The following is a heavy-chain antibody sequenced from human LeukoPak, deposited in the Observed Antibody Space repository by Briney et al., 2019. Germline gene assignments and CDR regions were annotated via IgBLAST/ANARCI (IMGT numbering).Heavy chain of an antibody. CDR3: ARIGYSSSSFDY. CDR1: GFTFINYW. CDR2: MKQDGSVK. Sequence: SGGSLRLSCAASGFTFINYWMSWVRQAPGKGLEWVANMKQDGSVKYYVDSMKGRFTISRDNAKNSLYLQMSGLRAEDTAVYFCARIGYSSSSFDYWGQGVLVTVYS. V-gene: IGHV3-7*03. J-gene: IGHJ4*02. D-gene: IGHD6-6*01.